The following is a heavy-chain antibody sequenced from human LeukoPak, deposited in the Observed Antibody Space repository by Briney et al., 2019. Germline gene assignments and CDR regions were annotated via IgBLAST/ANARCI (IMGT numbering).Heavy chain of an antibody. Sequence: ASVKVSCKASGYTFTSYGISWVRQAPGQRLEWMGWISAYNGNTNYAQKLQGRVTMTTDTSTSTAYMELRSLRSDDTAVYYCARDSGDSGYDYFDYWGQGTLVTVSS. CDR3: ARDSGDSGYDYFDY. D-gene: IGHD5-12*01. CDR2: ISAYNGNT. V-gene: IGHV1-18*01. J-gene: IGHJ4*02. CDR1: GYTFTSYG.